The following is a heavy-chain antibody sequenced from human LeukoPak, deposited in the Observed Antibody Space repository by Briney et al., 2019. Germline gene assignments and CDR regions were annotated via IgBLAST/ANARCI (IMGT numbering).Heavy chain of an antibody. CDR3: ATASHYDFWSGYNAFDI. J-gene: IGHJ3*02. CDR2: VNHSGST. CDR1: GGSFSGYY. D-gene: IGHD3-3*01. V-gene: IGHV4-34*01. Sequence: SETLSLTCAVYGGSFSGYYWSWIRQPPGKGLEWIGGVNHSGSTNYNPSLKSRVTISVDTSKNQFSLKLSSVTAADTAVYYCATASHYDFWSGYNAFDIWGQGTMVTFSS.